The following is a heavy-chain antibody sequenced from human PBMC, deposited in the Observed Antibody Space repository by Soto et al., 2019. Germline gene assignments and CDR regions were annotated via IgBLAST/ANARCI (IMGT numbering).Heavy chain of an antibody. V-gene: IGHV3-64*01. CDR2: ISSNGGST. J-gene: IGHJ6*03. D-gene: IGHD3-16*01. CDR3: ARTRLYYYYYMDV. Sequence: GGSLRLSCAASGFTFSSYDMHWVRQAPGKGLEYVSAISSNGGSTYYANSVKGRFTISRDNSKNTLYLQMGSLRAEDMAVYYCARTRLYYYYYMDVWGKGTTVTVSS. CDR1: GFTFSSYD.